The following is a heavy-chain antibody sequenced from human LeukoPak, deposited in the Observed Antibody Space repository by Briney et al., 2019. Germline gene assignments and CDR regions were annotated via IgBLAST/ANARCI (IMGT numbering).Heavy chain of an antibody. CDR1: GFIFSSYG. CDR2: MAGDGSSI. CDR3: AKAAVYGKRWTPFDD. Sequence: GRSLRLSCAASGFIFSSYGMHWVRQAPGKGLEWVALMAGDGSSIYYADSVKGRFTISRDNSKNTVYLQMNSLRPEDTAVYYCAKAAVYGKRWTPFDDWGRGTLVTVSS. D-gene: IGHD6-19*01. J-gene: IGHJ4*02. V-gene: IGHV3-30*18.